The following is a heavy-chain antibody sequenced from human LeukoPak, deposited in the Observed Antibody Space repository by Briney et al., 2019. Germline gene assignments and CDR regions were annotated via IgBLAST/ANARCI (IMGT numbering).Heavy chain of an antibody. Sequence: GGSLRLSCAASGFTFSNAWMSWVRQAPGKGVEWVGRIRSKTDGGTTDYAAPVKGRFTISRDDSKNTLYLQMNSLRAEDTAVYYCARRSGIAAAGAFDYWGQGTLVTVSS. V-gene: IGHV3-15*01. CDR1: GFTFSNAW. J-gene: IGHJ4*02. CDR2: IRSKTDGGTT. D-gene: IGHD6-25*01. CDR3: ARRSGIAAAGAFDY.